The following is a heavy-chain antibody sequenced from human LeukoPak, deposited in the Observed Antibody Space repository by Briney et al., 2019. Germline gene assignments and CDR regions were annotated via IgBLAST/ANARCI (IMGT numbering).Heavy chain of an antibody. Sequence: SETLSLTCTVSGGSISSSSYYWGWIRQPPGKGLEWIGSIYYSGSTYYNPSLKSRVTISVDTSKNQFSLKLSSVTAADTAVYYCARAPAAAGTHFDYWGQGTLVTVSS. J-gene: IGHJ4*02. CDR3: ARAPAAAGTHFDY. V-gene: IGHV4-39*07. CDR1: GGSISSSSYY. CDR2: IYYSGST. D-gene: IGHD6-13*01.